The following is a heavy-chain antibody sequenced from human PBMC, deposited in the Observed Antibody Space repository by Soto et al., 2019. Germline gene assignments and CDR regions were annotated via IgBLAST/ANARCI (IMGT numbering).Heavy chain of an antibody. Sequence: QVQLVESGGGVVQLGGSLRLSCAASGFAFSTSVIHWVRQAPGKGLEWMAHISYNGNKKHYADSVKGRFTVSRDISESTLYLQMKSLRAEDTAVYYCAREQFEDGRGHYDHWGQGTLVSVSS. J-gene: IGHJ4*02. CDR3: AREQFEDGRGHYDH. CDR1: GFAFSTSV. D-gene: IGHD3-22*01. CDR2: ISYNGNKK. V-gene: IGHV3-30*03.